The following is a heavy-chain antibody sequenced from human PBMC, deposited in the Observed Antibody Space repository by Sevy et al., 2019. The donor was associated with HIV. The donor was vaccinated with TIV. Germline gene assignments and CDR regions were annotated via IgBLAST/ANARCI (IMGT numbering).Heavy chain of an antibody. CDR3: AKSEWGNIGFCTRSSCYPFDY. D-gene: IGHD2-2*01. V-gene: IGHV3-23*01. Sequence: GGSLRLSCAASGFTFTSYAMSWVRQAPGKGLEWVSSISGSHGTPYYADSVKGRFTISRDNSKNTLYLQMSSLRAEDTAVYYCAKSEWGNIGFCTRSSCYPFDYWGRGTLVTVSS. J-gene: IGHJ4*02. CDR1: GFTFTSYA. CDR2: ISGSHGTP.